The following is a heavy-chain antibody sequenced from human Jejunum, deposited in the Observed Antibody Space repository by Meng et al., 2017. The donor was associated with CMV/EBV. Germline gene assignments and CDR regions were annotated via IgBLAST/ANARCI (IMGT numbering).Heavy chain of an antibody. J-gene: IGHJ4*02. CDR2: MHHNGHT. V-gene: IGHV4-30-4*01. CDR3: AGDNTGYAYVDS. D-gene: IGHD5-12*01. CDR1: GGSNNMYNDH. Sequence: QEPGPGLVDPFPPLPLTCTVPGGSNNMYNDHWSWIGQAPGNGLEWIAYMHHNGHTYYNPSLRSRIAISIDTSNNHFSLNLASVTAADTAVYYCAGDNTGYAYVDSWGQGTLVTVSS.